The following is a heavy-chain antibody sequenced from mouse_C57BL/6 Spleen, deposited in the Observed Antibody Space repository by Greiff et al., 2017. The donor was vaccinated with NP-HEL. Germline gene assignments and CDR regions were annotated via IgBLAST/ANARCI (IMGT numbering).Heavy chain of an antibody. J-gene: IGHJ1*03. CDR1: GYTFTSYT. V-gene: IGHV1-4*01. Sequence: QVQLKQSGAELARPGASVKMSCKASGYTFTSYTMHWVKQRPGQGLEWIGYINPSSGYTKYNQKFKDKATLTADKSSSTAYMQLSSLTSEDSAVYYCARGHYYGSSPWYFDVWGTGTTVTVSS. CDR3: ARGHYYGSSPWYFDV. D-gene: IGHD1-1*01. CDR2: INPSSGYT.